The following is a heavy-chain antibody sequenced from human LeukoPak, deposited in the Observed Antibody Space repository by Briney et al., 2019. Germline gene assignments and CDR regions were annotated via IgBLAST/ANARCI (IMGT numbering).Heavy chain of an antibody. CDR1: GGSISSYY. CDR3: ARQVQIDYYDSSGYYQRVKSPYYFDY. D-gene: IGHD3-22*01. V-gene: IGHV4-4*07. CDR2: YTSGST. J-gene: IGHJ4*02. Sequence: ETLSLTCTVSGGSISSYYWSWIRQPAGKGLEWIGRYTSGSTNYNPSLKSRVTMSVDTSKNQFSLKLSSVTAADTAVYYCARQVQIDYYDSSGYYQRVKSPYYFDYWGQGTLVTVSS.